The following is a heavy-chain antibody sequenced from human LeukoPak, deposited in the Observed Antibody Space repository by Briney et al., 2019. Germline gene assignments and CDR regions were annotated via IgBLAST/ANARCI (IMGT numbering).Heavy chain of an antibody. Sequence: GGSLRLSCAASGFTVSSNYMSWVRQAPGKGLEWVSVIYSGGSTYYADSVKGRFTISRDNSKNTRYLQMNSLRAEDTAVYYCARVAVAGTPSFDYWGQGTLVTVSS. D-gene: IGHD6-19*01. J-gene: IGHJ4*02. CDR1: GFTVSSNY. V-gene: IGHV3-66*01. CDR3: ARVAVAGTPSFDY. CDR2: IYSGGST.